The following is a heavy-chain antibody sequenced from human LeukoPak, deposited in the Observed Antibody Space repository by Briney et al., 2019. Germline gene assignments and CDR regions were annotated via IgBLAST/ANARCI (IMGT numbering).Heavy chain of an antibody. D-gene: IGHD3-22*01. Sequence: ASVKVSYKASGYTFTSYYMHWVRQAPGQGLEWMGIINPSGGSTSYAQKFQGRVTMTRDTSTSTVYMELSSLRSEDTAVYYCATSGAYYYDSSAPNWFDPWGQGTLVTVSS. V-gene: IGHV1-46*01. CDR3: ATSGAYYYDSSAPNWFDP. J-gene: IGHJ5*02. CDR1: GYTFTSYY. CDR2: INPSGGST.